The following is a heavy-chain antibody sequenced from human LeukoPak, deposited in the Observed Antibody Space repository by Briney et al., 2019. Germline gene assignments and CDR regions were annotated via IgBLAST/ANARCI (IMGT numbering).Heavy chain of an antibody. J-gene: IGHJ4*02. V-gene: IGHV3-21*01. CDR3: ARDLTVTTRDDY. CDR2: ISSSSSYI. Sequence: GGSLRLSCAASGFTFSSYSMNWVRQAPGKGLEWVSSISSSSSYIYYADSVKGRFTISRDNAKNSLYLQMNSLRAEDTAVCYCARDLTVTTRDDYWGQGTLVTVSS. CDR1: GFTFSSYS. D-gene: IGHD4-17*01.